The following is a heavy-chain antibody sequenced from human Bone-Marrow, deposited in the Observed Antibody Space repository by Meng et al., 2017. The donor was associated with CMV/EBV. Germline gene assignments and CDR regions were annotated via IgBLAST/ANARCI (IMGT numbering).Heavy chain of an antibody. V-gene: IGHV3-30*04. CDR2: ISFRGSDE. J-gene: IGHJ1*01. CDR1: GFTFGHYS. D-gene: IGHD2-8*01. CDR3: ALRTY. Sequence: GESLKISCAASGFTFGHYSMHWVRQAPGKGLEWVAVISFRGSDEYYADSVQGRFTISRDNSKNTLYLQMNSLRAEDTAVYYCALRTYWGQGTLVTVSS.